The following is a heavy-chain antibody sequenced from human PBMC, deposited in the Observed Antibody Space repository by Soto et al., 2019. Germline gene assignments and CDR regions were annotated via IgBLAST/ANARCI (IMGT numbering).Heavy chain of an antibody. CDR2: IMPGSSHI. CDR1: GFTFSIYS. D-gene: IGHD2-2*01. V-gene: IGHV3-21*05. J-gene: IGHJ4*02. Sequence: PGGSLRLSCAASGFTFSIYSMNWVRQAPGKGLEWVSYIMPGSSHIYYADSVKGRFTISRDNSKNTLYLQMNSLRAEDTAVYYCAKPSVGVGTRNDYWGQGTLVTVSS. CDR3: AKPSVGVGTRNDY.